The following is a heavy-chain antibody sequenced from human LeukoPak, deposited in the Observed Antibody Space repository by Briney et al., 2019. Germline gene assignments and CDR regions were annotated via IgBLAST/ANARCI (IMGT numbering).Heavy chain of an antibody. CDR2: IYTSGST. CDR3: ARENYDILTGYYGGHGY. CDR1: GGSFSGYY. V-gene: IGHV4-59*10. D-gene: IGHD3-9*01. Sequence: PSETLSLTCAVYGGSFSGYYWSWIRQPAGKGLEWIGRIYTSGSTNYNPSLKSRVTISVDTSKNQFSLKLSSVTAADTAVYYCARENYDILTGYYGGHGYWGQGTLVTVSS. J-gene: IGHJ4*02.